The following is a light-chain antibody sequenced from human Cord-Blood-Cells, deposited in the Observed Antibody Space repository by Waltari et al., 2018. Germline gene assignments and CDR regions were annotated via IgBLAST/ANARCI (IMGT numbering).Light chain of an antibody. CDR2: GAS. J-gene: IGKJ3*01. Sequence: ELALPHSPATLPVSPGESATLSCRASQSVSSNLAWYQQKPGQAPRLLIYGASTRATGIPARFSGSGSGTEFTLTISSLQSEDFAVYYCQQYNNWPFTFGPGTKVDIK. CDR1: QSVSSN. V-gene: IGKV3-15*01. CDR3: QQYNNWPFT.